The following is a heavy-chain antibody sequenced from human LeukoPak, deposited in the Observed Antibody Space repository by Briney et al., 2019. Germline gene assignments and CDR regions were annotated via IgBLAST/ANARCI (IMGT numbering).Heavy chain of an antibody. D-gene: IGHD3-22*01. CDR1: GGTFSSYA. J-gene: IGHJ3*02. CDR2: IIPIFGTA. CDR3: ARAYYDSSGSLGDAFDI. V-gene: IGHV1-69*05. Sequence: SVKVSCKASGGTFSSYAISWVRQAPGQGLEWMGRIIPIFGTANYAQKFQGRVTITTDESTSTAYMELSSLRSEDSAVYYCARAYYDSSGSLGDAFDIWGQGTMVTVSS.